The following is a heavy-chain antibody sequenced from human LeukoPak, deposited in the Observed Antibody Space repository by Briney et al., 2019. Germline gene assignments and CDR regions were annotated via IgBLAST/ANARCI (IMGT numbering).Heavy chain of an antibody. Sequence: SVKVSCKASGGTFSSYAISWVRQAPGQGLEWMGGIIPIFGTANYAQKFQGRVTITTDESTSTAYMELSSLRSEDTAAYYCARGQLGMDTAMVSGYYYYMDVWGKGTTVTVSS. CDR1: GGTFSSYA. V-gene: IGHV1-69*05. CDR2: IIPIFGTA. J-gene: IGHJ6*03. CDR3: ARGQLGMDTAMVSGYYYYMDV. D-gene: IGHD5-18*01.